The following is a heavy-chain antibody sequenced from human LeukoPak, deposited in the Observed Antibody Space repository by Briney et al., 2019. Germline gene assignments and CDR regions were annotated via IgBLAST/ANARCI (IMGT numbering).Heavy chain of an antibody. CDR3: ARGSVLWFGEPLPQNWFDP. D-gene: IGHD3-10*01. Sequence: SQTLSLTCTVSGGSISSGGYYWSWIRQPPGKGLEWIGYIYHSGSTYYNPSLKSRVTISVDRSKNQFSLKLSSVTAADTAVYYCARGSVLWFGEPLPQNWFDPWGQGTLVTVSS. J-gene: IGHJ5*02. CDR1: GGSISSGGYY. CDR2: IYHSGST. V-gene: IGHV4-30-2*01.